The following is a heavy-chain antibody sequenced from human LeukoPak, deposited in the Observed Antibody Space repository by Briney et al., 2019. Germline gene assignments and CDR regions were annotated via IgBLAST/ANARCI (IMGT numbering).Heavy chain of an antibody. Sequence: GRSLRLSCAASGFTFSSYAMHWVRQAPGKGLEWVAVISYDGSNKYYADSVKGRFTISRDNSKNTLYLQMNSLRAEDRAVYYCARERLTANDYWGQGTLVTVSS. V-gene: IGHV3-30*04. CDR2: ISYDGSNK. J-gene: IGHJ4*02. D-gene: IGHD2-21*02. CDR1: GFTFSSYA. CDR3: ARERLTANDY.